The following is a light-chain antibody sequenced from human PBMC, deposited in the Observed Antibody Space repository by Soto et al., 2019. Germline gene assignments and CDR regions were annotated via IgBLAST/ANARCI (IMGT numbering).Light chain of an antibody. CDR1: RHVYINA. J-gene: IGKJ3*01. V-gene: IGKV3-20*01. Sequence: VVLTQSPATLSLSPGETATLSCRASRHVYINALAWYQQKPGRTPTLLIYGASTRATDLPDRFSATGSGTDFSLTISSVEPEDSAVYYCQQYGASPFTFGPGTRVEI. CDR2: GAS. CDR3: QQYGASPFT.